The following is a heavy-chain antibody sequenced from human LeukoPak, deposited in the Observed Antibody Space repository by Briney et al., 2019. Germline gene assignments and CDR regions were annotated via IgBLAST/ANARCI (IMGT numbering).Heavy chain of an antibody. V-gene: IGHV4-59*01. CDR2: IYYSGST. Sequence: SETLSLTCTVSGGSISSYYWSWIRQPPGKGLEWIGYIYYSGSTNYNPSLKSRVTISVDTSKNQFSLKLSSVSAADTAVYYCARDRGGWFGELLSYKDAFDIWGQGTMVTVSS. CDR1: GGSISSYY. D-gene: IGHD3-10*01. J-gene: IGHJ3*02. CDR3: ARDRGGWFGELLSYKDAFDI.